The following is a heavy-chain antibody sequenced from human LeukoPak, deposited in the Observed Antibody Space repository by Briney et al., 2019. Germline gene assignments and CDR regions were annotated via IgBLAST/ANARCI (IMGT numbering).Heavy chain of an antibody. D-gene: IGHD3-10*01. V-gene: IGHV3-23*01. J-gene: IGHJ4*02. CDR1: GFTFSNYA. CDR3: AKASSVSNADAVL. CDR2: LRGDGET. Sequence: GGSLRLSCAASGFTFSNYAMSWVRQAPAGGLEWVSSLRGDGETFYADSVKGRFTLSRDDSRNTVYLQLNNLRVEDTAVYYCAKASSVSNADAVLWGQGTLVTVSS.